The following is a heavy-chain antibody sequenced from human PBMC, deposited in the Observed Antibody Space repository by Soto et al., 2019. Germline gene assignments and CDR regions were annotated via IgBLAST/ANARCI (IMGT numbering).Heavy chain of an antibody. D-gene: IGHD3-9*01. J-gene: IGHJ6*02. V-gene: IGHV4-30-2*01. CDR1: GGSLSSGGYS. Sequence: QLQLQESGSGLVKPSQTLSLTYAVSGGSLSSGGYSWSWIQQPPGKGLEWIGYIYHSESTYYNPSLKSRVTISVVTSTNQFSLKLTSATVADTALYYCARVDWFGMDVWGQGTTVTVSS. CDR2: IYHSEST. CDR3: ARVDWFGMDV.